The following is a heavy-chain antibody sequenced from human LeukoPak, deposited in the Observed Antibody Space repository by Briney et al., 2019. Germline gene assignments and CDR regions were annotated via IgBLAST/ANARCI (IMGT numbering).Heavy chain of an antibody. CDR2: LTGDGGT. V-gene: IGHV3-23*01. D-gene: IGHD1-20*01. CDR1: GFTFTNYA. J-gene: IGHJ4*02. Sequence: PGGSLRLSCAASGFTFTNYAMSWVRQAPGKGLEWDSVLTGDGGTYYADSVKGRFTNSRDDSKNTLFLQMNSLRAKDMAVYFCAKVKWKLIGYFDYWGQGTLVTVSS. CDR3: AKVKWKLIGYFDY.